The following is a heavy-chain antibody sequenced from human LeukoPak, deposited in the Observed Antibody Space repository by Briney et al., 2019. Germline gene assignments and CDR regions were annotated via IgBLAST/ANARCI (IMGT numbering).Heavy chain of an antibody. Sequence: PGRSLRLSCAASGFTFSSYGMHWVRQAPGKGLGWVAVISNDGSNKYYADSVKGRFTISRDNSKNTLYLQMNSLRAEDTAVYYCARVQQLIYDYWGQGTLVTVSS. CDR3: ARVQQLIYDY. J-gene: IGHJ4*02. V-gene: IGHV3-30*03. D-gene: IGHD6-13*01. CDR1: GFTFSSYG. CDR2: ISNDGSNK.